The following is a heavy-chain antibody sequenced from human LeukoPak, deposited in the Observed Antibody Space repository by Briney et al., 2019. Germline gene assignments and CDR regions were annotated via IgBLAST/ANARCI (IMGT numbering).Heavy chain of an antibody. D-gene: IGHD3-3*01. CDR3: ARVLQNYYHLDI. CDR1: GVSINSHY. V-gene: IGHV4-59*11. Sequence: SETLSLTCTVSGVSINSHYWSWIRQPPGKGLEWIGFIYDSGSANYRSSLESRVTMTLDTSKNQFSLKLNSVTAADTAVYYCARVLQNYYHLDIWGKGTTVTVSS. J-gene: IGHJ6*03. CDR2: IYDSGSA.